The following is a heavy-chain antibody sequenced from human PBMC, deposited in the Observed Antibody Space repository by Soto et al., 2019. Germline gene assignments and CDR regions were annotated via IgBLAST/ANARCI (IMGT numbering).Heavy chain of an antibody. CDR1: GYIFIGSY. V-gene: IGHV1-2*02. J-gene: IGHJ1*01. CDR2: IYPAKGDT. CDR3: GRGATE. Sequence: QVQLVQSGAEMKSPGSSVKVSCKATGYIFIGSYLHWIRQAPGQGPEWMGSIYPAKGDTEYAETDQGRVSLTGDTAIGTAYMELKWLTFDDTGMYYCGRGATEWGQGTLVTGS.